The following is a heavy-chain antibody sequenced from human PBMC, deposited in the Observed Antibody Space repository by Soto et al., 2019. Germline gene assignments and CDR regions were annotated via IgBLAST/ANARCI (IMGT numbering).Heavy chain of an antibody. CDR3: ARGPSYSDSYFDH. Sequence: FSNYAMHWVRQAPGKGLQWLAVISYDGNNKYYADSVEGRFTISRDNSKNTVYLQMNSLRLEDTAVYYCARGPSYSDSYFDHWGQGTMVTVSS. D-gene: IGHD4-17*01. CDR2: ISYDGNNK. J-gene: IGHJ4*03. CDR1: FSNYA. V-gene: IGHV3-30*03.